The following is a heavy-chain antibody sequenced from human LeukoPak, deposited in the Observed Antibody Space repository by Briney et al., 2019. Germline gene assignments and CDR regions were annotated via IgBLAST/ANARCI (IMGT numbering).Heavy chain of an antibody. J-gene: IGHJ2*01. D-gene: IGHD5-18*01. Sequence: PGGSLRLSCAASGFTFDAYGMSSVGQAPGKGLEWVSGINWNGGSTGYADSVKGRFTISRDNAKNSLYLQMNSLRAEDTALYYCARAGSGYSYGYGNWYFDLWGRGTLVTVSS. CDR1: GFTFDAYG. CDR3: ARAGSGYSYGYGNWYFDL. V-gene: IGHV3-20*04. CDR2: INWNGGST.